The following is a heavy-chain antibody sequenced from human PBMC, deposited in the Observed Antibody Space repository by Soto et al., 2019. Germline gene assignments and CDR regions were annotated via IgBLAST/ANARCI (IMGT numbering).Heavy chain of an antibody. CDR3: ARGVAGAGGSYGMDV. D-gene: IGHD6-13*01. Sequence: EVQLVESGGGLVQPGGSLRLSCVASGFTFSSDWMQWVRQAPGKGLVWVSRINSDGSSRSSGDSVKGRFTISRDNAKNTLYLQMNSLRAEDTAVYYCARGVAGAGGSYGMDVWGQGTTVTVSS. CDR2: INSDGSSR. CDR1: GFTFSSDW. V-gene: IGHV3-74*01. J-gene: IGHJ6*02.